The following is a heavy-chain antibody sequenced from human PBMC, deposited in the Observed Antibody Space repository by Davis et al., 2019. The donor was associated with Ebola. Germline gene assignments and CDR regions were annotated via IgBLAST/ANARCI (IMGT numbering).Heavy chain of an antibody. Sequence: SETLSLTCTVSGGSISSYYWSWIRQPPGKGLEWIGYIYYSGITNYNPSLKSRVTISVDTSKNQFSLKLYSVTAADTAVYYCARTTKTNVEDSGLGYNFFDSWGQGTLVSVSS. CDR2: IYYSGIT. CDR1: GGSISSYY. V-gene: IGHV4-59*12. J-gene: IGHJ5*01. CDR3: ARTTKTNVEDSGLGYNFFDS. D-gene: IGHD5-18*01.